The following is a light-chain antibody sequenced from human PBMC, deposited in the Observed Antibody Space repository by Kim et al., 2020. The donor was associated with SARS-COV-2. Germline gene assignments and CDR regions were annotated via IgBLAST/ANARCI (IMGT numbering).Light chain of an antibody. CDR3: QQYGDWPPGDT. CDR2: GAS. V-gene: IGKV3-15*01. J-gene: IGKJ2*01. CDR1: QSVSSH. Sequence: EIVMTQSPAILSLSPGERATLSCRASQSVSSHLAWYQQRPGQPPRLLIYGASTRATGIPARFSGSGSGTEFTHTISSLQSEDFAIYLCQQYGDWPPGDTFGQGTKLEI.